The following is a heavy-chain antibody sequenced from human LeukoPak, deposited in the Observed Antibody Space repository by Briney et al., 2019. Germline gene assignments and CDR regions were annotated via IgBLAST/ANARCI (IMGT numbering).Heavy chain of an antibody. CDR1: GYTFTSYD. CDR3: ARGVVIVVAQLYNWFDP. CDR2: MNPNSGNT. Sequence: GASVKVSCKASGYTFTSYDINWVRQATGQGLEWMGWMNPNSGNTGYAQKFQGRVTMTRNTSISTAYMELSSLRSEDTAVYYCARGVVIVVAQLYNWFDPWGQGTLVTVSS. J-gene: IGHJ5*02. V-gene: IGHV1-8*01. D-gene: IGHD3-22*01.